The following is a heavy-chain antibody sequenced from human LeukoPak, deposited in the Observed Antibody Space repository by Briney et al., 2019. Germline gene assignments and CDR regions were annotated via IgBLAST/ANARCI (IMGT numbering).Heavy chain of an antibody. D-gene: IGHD6-6*01. Sequence: GGSLRLSCAASGFTFSSYSMNWVRQAPGKGLEWVSAISSSGSYIYYADSVKGRFTISRDNAKNSLYLQTNSLRAEDTAVYYCARGATYSSSSPDYWGQGTLVTVSS. CDR2: ISSSGSYI. CDR3: ARGATYSSSSPDY. CDR1: GFTFSSYS. V-gene: IGHV3-21*01. J-gene: IGHJ4*02.